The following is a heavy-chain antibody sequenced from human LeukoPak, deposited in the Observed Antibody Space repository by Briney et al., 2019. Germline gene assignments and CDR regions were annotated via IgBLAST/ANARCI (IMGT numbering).Heavy chain of an antibody. CDR2: ISSRTNVR. Sequence: GGSLRLSCAASGFAFNSYEMNWVRQAPGKGLEWVSYISSRTNVRYYSDSVKGRFTISRDDAKNSLYLQMTGLRAEDTAVYYCSREGQIASPFDYWGQGTLVTVSS. J-gene: IGHJ4*02. CDR3: SREGQIASPFDY. CDR1: GFAFNSYE. V-gene: IGHV3-48*03.